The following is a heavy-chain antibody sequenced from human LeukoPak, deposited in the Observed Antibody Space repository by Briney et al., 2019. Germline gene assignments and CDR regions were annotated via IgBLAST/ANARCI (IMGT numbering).Heavy chain of an antibody. CDR3: ASNSYYYGSGSSYDC. D-gene: IGHD3-10*01. CDR1: GFTFSDYY. V-gene: IGHV3-11*01. Sequence: GGSLRLSCAASGFTFSDYYMSWIRQAPGKGLEWVSYISSSGSTIYYADSVKGRFTISRDNAKNSLYLQMNSLRAEDTAVYYCASNSYYYGSGSSYDCWGQGTLVTVSS. CDR2: ISSSGSTI. J-gene: IGHJ4*02.